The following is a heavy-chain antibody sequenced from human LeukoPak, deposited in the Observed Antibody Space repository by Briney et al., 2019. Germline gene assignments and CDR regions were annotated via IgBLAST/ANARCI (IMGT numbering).Heavy chain of an antibody. Sequence: PGGPLRLSCAASGFTFSDYYMSWIRQAPGKGLEWVSYISSSGSTIYYADSVKGRFTISRDNAKNSLYLQMNSLRAEDTAVYYCARGRRCSSTSCYSGMDVWGQGTTVTASS. V-gene: IGHV3-11*01. CDR2: ISSSGSTI. D-gene: IGHD2-2*01. J-gene: IGHJ6*02. CDR1: GFTFSDYY. CDR3: ARGRRCSSTSCYSGMDV.